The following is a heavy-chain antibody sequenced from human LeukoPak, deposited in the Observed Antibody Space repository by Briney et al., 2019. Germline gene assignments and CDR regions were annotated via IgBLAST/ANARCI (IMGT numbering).Heavy chain of an antibody. CDR3: ARGIVGAMGVDY. D-gene: IGHD1-26*01. CDR1: GYTFTGYY. Sequence: ASVKVSCKASGYTFTGYYMHWVRQAPGQGLEWMGWINPNSGGTNYAQKFQGRVTMTRDTSISTAYMELGRLRSDDTAVYYCARGIVGAMGVDYWGQGTLVTVSS. V-gene: IGHV1-2*02. CDR2: INPNSGGT. J-gene: IGHJ4*02.